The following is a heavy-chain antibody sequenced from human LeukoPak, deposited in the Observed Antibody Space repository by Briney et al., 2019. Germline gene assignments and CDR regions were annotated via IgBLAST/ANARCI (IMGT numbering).Heavy chain of an antibody. Sequence: LGGSLRLSCAASGFTFSNFAMMWVRQAPGKGLEWVSAIYGGGEGTYYADSVKGRFTVSRDNSKNTLYLQMDGLRAEDTAVYYCAKMAGMTRQVYYMDVWGKGATVTVSS. D-gene: IGHD1-1*01. CDR2: IYGGGEGT. V-gene: IGHV3-23*01. CDR1: GFTFSNFA. CDR3: AKMAGMTRQVYYMDV. J-gene: IGHJ6*03.